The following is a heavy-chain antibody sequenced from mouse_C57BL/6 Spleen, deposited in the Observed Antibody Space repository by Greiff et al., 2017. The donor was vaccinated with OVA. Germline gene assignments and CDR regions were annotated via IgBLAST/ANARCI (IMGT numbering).Heavy chain of an antibody. CDR2: IDPNSGGT. Sequence: QVQLQQPGAELVKPGASVKLSCTASGFTFNGYWMHWVKQRPERGLEWIGWIDPNSGGTKYNEKFKGKATMTVDKPSNTAYLQLSSLTSEDTAVYDCARGSIYCGKDYWGQGTTLTVSS. J-gene: IGHJ2*01. D-gene: IGHD2-1*01. CDR3: ARGSIYCGKDY. CDR1: GFTFNGYW. V-gene: IGHV1-72*01.